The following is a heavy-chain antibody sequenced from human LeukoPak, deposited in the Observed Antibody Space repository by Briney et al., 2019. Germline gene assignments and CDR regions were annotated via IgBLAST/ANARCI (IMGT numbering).Heavy chain of an antibody. Sequence: SETLSLSCAVYGVSFSGHYWNWIRQPPGKGLEWIGEINHSGSTNYNPSLKSRVTISVDTSKNQFSLKLSSVTAADTAVYYCARRWFGEFSRFHNFDYWGQGTLVTVSS. J-gene: IGHJ4*02. V-gene: IGHV4-34*01. D-gene: IGHD3-10*01. CDR1: GVSFSGHY. CDR2: INHSGST. CDR3: ARRWFGEFSRFHNFDY.